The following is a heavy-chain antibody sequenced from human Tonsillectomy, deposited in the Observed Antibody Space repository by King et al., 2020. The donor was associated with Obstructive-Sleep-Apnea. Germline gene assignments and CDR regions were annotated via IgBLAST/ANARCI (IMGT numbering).Heavy chain of an antibody. CDR2: IKKDATEI. Sequence: VQLVESGGALVQPGGSLRLSCAASGFIFRDYWMSWVRRTPGEGLEWVATIKKDATEIYYVDSVKARFTISRDNAKNSRYLQMNSLRVEDTAVYYCARGVNWFDPWGQGTLITVSS. CDR1: GFIFRDYW. CDR3: ARGVNWFDP. J-gene: IGHJ5*02. V-gene: IGHV3-7*03.